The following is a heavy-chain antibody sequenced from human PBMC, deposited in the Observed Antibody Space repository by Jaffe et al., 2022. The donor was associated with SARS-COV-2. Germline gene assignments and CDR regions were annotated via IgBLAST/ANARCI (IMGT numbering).Heavy chain of an antibody. CDR2: ISWNSGSI. CDR3: AKVIDGEYGMDV. CDR1: GFTFDDYA. Sequence: EVQLVESGGGLVQPGRSLRLSCAASGFTFDDYAMHWVRQAPGKGLEWVSGISWNSGSIGYADSVKGRFTISRDNAKNSLYLQMNSLRAEDTALYYCAKVIDGEYGMDVWGQGTTVTVSS. V-gene: IGHV3-9*01. J-gene: IGHJ6*02.